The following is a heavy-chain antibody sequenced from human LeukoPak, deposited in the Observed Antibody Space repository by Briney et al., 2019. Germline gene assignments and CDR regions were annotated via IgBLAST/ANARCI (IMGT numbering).Heavy chain of an antibody. CDR3: ARDRDSSSWYRGYGMDV. V-gene: IGHV1-8*01. Sequence: ASVKVSCKASGYTFTSYDNNWVRQATGQGLEWMGWMNPNSGNTGYAQKFQGRVTMTRNTAINTAYMELSSLRSEDTAVYYCARDRDSSSWYRGYGMDVWGQGTTVTVSS. CDR2: MNPNSGNT. J-gene: IGHJ6*02. D-gene: IGHD6-13*01. CDR1: GYTFTSYD.